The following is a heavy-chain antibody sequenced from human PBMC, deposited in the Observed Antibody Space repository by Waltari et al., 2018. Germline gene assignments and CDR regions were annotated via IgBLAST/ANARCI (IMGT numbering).Heavy chain of an antibody. CDR3: ARGRGYGGLRHPFDY. CDR1: GFTFSSYS. Sequence: EVQLVESGGGLVKPGGSLRLSCAASGFTFSSYSMNWVRQAPGKGLEWVSSISSSSSYIYYADSVKGRFTISRDNAKNSLYLQMNSLRAEDTAVYYCARGRGYGGLRHPFDYWGQGTLVTVSS. D-gene: IGHD4-17*01. J-gene: IGHJ4*02. CDR2: ISSSSSYI. V-gene: IGHV3-21*01.